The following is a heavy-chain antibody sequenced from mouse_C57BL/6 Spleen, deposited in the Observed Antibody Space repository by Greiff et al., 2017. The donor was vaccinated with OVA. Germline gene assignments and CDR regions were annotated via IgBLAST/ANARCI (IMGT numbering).Heavy chain of an antibody. CDR2: INPNNGGT. CDR1: GYTFTDYY. V-gene: IGHV1-26*01. Sequence: EVQLQQSGPELVKPGASVKISCKASGYTFTDYYMNWVKQSHGQSLEWIGDINPNNGGTSYNEKFKGKATLTVEKSSSTAYMELRSLTSEDSAVYYFATPYHWGKGTTLTVSS. CDR3: ATPYH. J-gene: IGHJ2*01.